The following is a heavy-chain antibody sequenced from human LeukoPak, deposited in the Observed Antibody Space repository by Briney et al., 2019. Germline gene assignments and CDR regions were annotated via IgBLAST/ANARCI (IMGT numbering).Heavy chain of an antibody. V-gene: IGHV2-5*02. CDR2: MYWDDDK. CDR3: AHNELAVAGTADY. J-gene: IGHJ4*02. Sequence: SGATQVNLTQPLMLTCTFSGFSLSTSGVGVGWIRQPPGKPLERIAPMYWDDDKRYTPSMKSRVTITRDTSKTQVVLTMTNMDPVDTATYYCAHNELAVAGTADYWGQGALVTVSS. CDR1: GFSLSTSGVG. D-gene: IGHD6-19*01.